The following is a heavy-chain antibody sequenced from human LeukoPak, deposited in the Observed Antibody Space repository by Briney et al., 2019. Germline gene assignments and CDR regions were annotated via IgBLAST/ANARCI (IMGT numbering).Heavy chain of an antibody. CDR2: IYPGDSDT. CDR1: GYSFTSYW. CDR3: ATSGVGYCGGDCYAD. Sequence: GESLKISCKGSGYSFTSYWIGWVRQMPGKGLEWTGIIYPGDSDTRYSPSFQGQVTISADKSISTAYLQWSSLKASDTAMYYCATSGVGYCGGDCYADWGQGTLVTVSS. J-gene: IGHJ4*02. V-gene: IGHV5-51*01. D-gene: IGHD2-21*02.